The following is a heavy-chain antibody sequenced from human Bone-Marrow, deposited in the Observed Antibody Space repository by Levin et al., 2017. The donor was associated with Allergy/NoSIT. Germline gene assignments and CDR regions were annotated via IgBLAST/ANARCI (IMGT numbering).Heavy chain of an antibody. D-gene: IGHD2-15*01. V-gene: IGHV4-31*03. CDR1: GGSVTRGAYY. CDR2: IDYSGHT. J-gene: IGHJ3*02. CDR3: ARDGGGKYLALDI. Sequence: LRLSCTVSGGSVTRGAYYWTWIRQHSVKGLEWIGYIDYSGHTFYNPSLKSRITISADKSKSQFSLNLTSVTAADTAVYYCARDGGGKYLALDIWGQGTMVTVSS.